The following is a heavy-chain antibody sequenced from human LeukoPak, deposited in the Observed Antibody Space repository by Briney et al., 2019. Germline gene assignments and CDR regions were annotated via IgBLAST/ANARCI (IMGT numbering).Heavy chain of an antibody. CDR3: ARSRAFNSGAFDP. J-gene: IGHJ5*02. Sequence: PPETLSLTCTVSGGSVSSGSYYWSWIRQPPGKGLEWIGYIYYSGSTNYNPSLKSRVTISVDTSKNQFSLRLNSVTAADTAVYYCARSRAFNSGAFDPWGQGSLVTVSS. CDR2: IYYSGST. CDR1: GGSVSSGSYY. V-gene: IGHV4-61*01. D-gene: IGHD1-26*01.